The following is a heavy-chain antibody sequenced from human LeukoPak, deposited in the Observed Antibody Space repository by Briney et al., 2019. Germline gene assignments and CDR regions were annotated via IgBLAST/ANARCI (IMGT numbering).Heavy chain of an antibody. D-gene: IGHD5-18*01. CDR1: GYSFTSYW. CDR3: ARLGTAVVARYFDY. CDR2: IYPGDSDT. J-gene: IGHJ4*02. Sequence: GESLKISCKGSGYSFTSYWIAWVRLMPEKGLEWMGSIYPGDSDTRYSPSFQGQVTISADKSISTAYLQWRGLRASDIAMYYCARLGTAVVARYFDYWGRGTLVTVSS. V-gene: IGHV5-51*01.